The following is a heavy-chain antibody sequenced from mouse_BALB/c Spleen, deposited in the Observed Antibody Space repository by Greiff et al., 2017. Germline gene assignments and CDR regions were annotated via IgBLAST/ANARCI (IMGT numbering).Heavy chain of an antibody. J-gene: IGHJ3*01. CDR3: ARSADGYY. CDR1: GYTFTNYW. Sequence: VQGVESGAELVRPGTSVKISCKASGYTFTNYWLGWVKQRPGHGLEWIGDIYPGGGYTNYNEKFKGKATLTADTSSSTAYMQLSSLTSEDSAVYFCARSADGYYWGQGTLVTVSA. D-gene: IGHD2-3*01. CDR2: IYPGGGYT. V-gene: IGHV1-63*02.